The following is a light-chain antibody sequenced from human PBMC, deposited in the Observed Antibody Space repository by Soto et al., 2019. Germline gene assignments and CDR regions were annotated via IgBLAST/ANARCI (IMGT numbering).Light chain of an antibody. V-gene: IGKV3-20*01. CDR3: QQYEGSPVT. CDR1: QSVTTY. J-gene: IGKJ1*01. Sequence: EIVLTQSPGTLSLSPGERATLSCRASQSVTTYLAWYQQKPGQAPRLLISDASDRATGIPDRFSGSGSGTDFTLTISRLAPEDFAVYYCQQYEGSPVTFGQGTKVDIK. CDR2: DAS.